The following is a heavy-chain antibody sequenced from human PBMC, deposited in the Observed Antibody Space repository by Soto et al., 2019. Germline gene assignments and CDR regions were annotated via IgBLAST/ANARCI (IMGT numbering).Heavy chain of an antibody. CDR3: ARDMPDFWSGYYLFASKLGGPGDY. Sequence: QVQLVQSGAEVKKPGASVKVSCKASGYTFTSYGISWVRQAPGQGLEWMGWISAYNGNTNYAQKLKGRVTMTTYTATRTVYMELRSLRYDDTAVYYCARDMPDFWSGYYLFASKLGGPGDYCGQGTLVTVSS. V-gene: IGHV1-18*01. D-gene: IGHD3-3*01. CDR1: GYTFTSYG. J-gene: IGHJ4*02. CDR2: ISAYNGNT.